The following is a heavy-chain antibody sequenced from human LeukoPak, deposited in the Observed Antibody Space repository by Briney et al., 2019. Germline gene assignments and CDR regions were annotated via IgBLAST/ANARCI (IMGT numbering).Heavy chain of an antibody. CDR3: ASTVVPGDY. J-gene: IGHJ4*02. Sequence: GGSLRLSCAASGFTFSSYSMNWVRQAPGQGLEWVSSISSSSSYIYYADSGKGRFTISRDNAKNSLYLQMNSLRAEDTAVYYCASTVVPGDYWGQGTLVTVSS. CDR2: ISSSSSYI. V-gene: IGHV3-21*01. D-gene: IGHD2-15*01. CDR1: GFTFSSYS.